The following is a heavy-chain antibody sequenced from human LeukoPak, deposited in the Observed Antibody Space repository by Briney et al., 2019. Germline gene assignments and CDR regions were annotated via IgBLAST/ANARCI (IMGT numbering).Heavy chain of an antibody. J-gene: IGHJ4*02. CDR3: ARDLYYGSGSYGWPNY. CDR2: INPSGGST. CDR1: GYTLTSYY. V-gene: IGHV1-46*01. D-gene: IGHD3-10*01. Sequence: GASVKVSCKASGYTLTSYYMHWVRQAPGQGLEWMGIINPSGGSTSYAQKFQGRVTMTRDTSTSTVYMELSSLRSEDTAVYYCARDLYYGSGSYGWPNYWGQGTLVTVSS.